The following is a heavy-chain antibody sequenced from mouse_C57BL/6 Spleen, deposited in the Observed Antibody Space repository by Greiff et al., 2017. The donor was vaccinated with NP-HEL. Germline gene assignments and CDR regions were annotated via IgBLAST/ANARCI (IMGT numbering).Heavy chain of an antibody. V-gene: IGHV1-81*01. CDR2: IYPRSGNT. CDR1: GYTFTSYG. Sequence: QVQLKESGAELARPGASVKLSCKASGYTFTSYGISWVKQRTGQGLEWIGEIYPRSGNTYSNEKYKGKATLTADKSSSTAYMELRSLTSEDSAVYFCAPIYYYGSSYVDFDYWGQGTTLTVSS. CDR3: APIYYYGSSYVDFDY. J-gene: IGHJ2*01. D-gene: IGHD1-1*01.